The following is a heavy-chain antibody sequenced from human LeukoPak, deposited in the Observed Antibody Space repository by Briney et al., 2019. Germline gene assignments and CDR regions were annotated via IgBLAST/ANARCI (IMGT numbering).Heavy chain of an antibody. CDR3: ARDSAVQLGL. V-gene: IGHV3-23*01. CDR1: GFTFSSYA. Sequence: PGGSLRLSCAASGFTFSSYAMSWVRQAPGKGLEWVSAISGSGGSTYYADSVKGRFTISRDNSKNTLYLQMNSLRAEDSGLYYCARDSAVQLGLWGQGTLVTVSS. J-gene: IGHJ4*02. CDR2: ISGSGGST. D-gene: IGHD5-18*01.